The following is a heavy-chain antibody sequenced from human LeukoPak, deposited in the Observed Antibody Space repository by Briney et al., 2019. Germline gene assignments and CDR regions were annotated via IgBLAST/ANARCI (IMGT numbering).Heavy chain of an antibody. CDR3: ARAQYSSGWRFDY. CDR1: GGSISNYY. CDR2: IFYTGST. Sequence: PSETLSLTCTVSGGSISNYYWTWIRQPPGKGLEWIGNIFYTGSTNYNPSLKSRVGVSVDTSENQFSLKMSSATAADTAVYYCARAQYSSGWRFDYWGQGTLVTVSS. V-gene: IGHV4-59*01. J-gene: IGHJ4*02. D-gene: IGHD6-19*01.